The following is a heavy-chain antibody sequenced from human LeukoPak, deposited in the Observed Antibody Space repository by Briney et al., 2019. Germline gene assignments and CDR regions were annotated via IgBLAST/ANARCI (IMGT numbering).Heavy chain of an antibody. CDR2: IYYSGNT. Sequence: PSETLSLTCTVSGDSISSYYWSWIRQPPGMGLEWIGHIYYSGNTNYNPSLKSRVTISVDTSKNQFSLRLSSVTAADTAVYYCARGRFSVANSWFDPWGQGTLVTVSS. J-gene: IGHJ5*02. CDR1: GDSISSYY. V-gene: IGHV4-59*01. D-gene: IGHD3-3*01. CDR3: ARGRFSVANSWFDP.